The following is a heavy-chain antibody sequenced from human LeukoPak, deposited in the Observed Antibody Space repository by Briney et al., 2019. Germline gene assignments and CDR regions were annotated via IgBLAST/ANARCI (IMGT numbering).Heavy chain of an antibody. Sequence: PSETLSLTCTVSGGSISSYYWSWIQQPPGKGLEWIGYIYYSESTNYNPSLKSRVTISVDTSKNQFSLKLSSVTAADTAVYYCARLEYSSPSPGSHFDYWGQGTLVTVSS. CDR3: ARLEYSSPSPGSHFDY. J-gene: IGHJ4*02. D-gene: IGHD6-6*01. V-gene: IGHV4-59*08. CDR2: IYYSEST. CDR1: GGSISSYY.